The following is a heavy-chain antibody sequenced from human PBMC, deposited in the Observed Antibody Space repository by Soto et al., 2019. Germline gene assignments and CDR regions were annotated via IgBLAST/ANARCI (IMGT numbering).Heavy chain of an antibody. CDR2: IYYSGTT. J-gene: IGHJ3*02. CDR3: ARGRGGTYYAFDI. D-gene: IGHD1-26*01. Sequence: QVQLRESGPGLVKPSETLSLTCTVSSGSIGTYFWSWIRQPPGKGLEWIGYIYYSGTTNYNPSLTSRVTIFLDTSKNQFSLRLSSVTAADTAVYYCARGRGGTYYAFDIWGQGTLVTVSS. CDR1: SGSIGTYF. V-gene: IGHV4-59*01.